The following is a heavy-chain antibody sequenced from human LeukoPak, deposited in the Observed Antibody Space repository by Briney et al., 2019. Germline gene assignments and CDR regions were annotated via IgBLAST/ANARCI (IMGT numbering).Heavy chain of an antibody. Sequence: PSETLSLTCTVSGGSISSSSYYWGWIRQPPGKGLEWIGEINHSGSTNYNPSLKSRVTISVDTSKNQFSLKLSSVTAADTAVYYCARGDDYGDPIRDWGQGTLVTVSS. D-gene: IGHD4-17*01. V-gene: IGHV4-39*07. CDR1: GGSISSSSYY. CDR2: INHSGST. J-gene: IGHJ1*01. CDR3: ARGDDYGDPIRD.